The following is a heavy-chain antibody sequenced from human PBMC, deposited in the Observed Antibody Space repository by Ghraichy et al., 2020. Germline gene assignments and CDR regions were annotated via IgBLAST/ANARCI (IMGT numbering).Heavy chain of an antibody. J-gene: IGHJ6*02. CDR3: ARVVINYYGMDV. CDR2: IYFGGNT. V-gene: IGHV3-66*01. Sequence: GGSLRLSCAASGFTVSSSYMTWVRQAPGKGLEWVSIIYFGGNTYYADSVKGRFTIFRDNSKNTLYLQMNSLRVEDTAMYYCARVVINYYGMDVWGQGTTVTVSS. D-gene: IGHD2/OR15-2a*01. CDR1: GFTVSSSY.